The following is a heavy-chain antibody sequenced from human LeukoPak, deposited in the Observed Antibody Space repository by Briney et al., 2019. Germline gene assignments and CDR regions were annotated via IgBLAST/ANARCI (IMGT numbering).Heavy chain of an antibody. J-gene: IGHJ4*02. CDR3: ATISDSYARTVY. D-gene: IGHD2-2*01. CDR1: GSTVTELA. V-gene: IGHV1-24*01. Sequence: VSCKVSGSTVTELAMHWARHAPAPGLEWMGLFDLEDGGTINAKTSQGRVTMTEDTSTDTAYIGLSSLRPEYTAVYYYATISDSYARTVYWGQGTLSPSPQ. CDR2: FDLEDGGT.